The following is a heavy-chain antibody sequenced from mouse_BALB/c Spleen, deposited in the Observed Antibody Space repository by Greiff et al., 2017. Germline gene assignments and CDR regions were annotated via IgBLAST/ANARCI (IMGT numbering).Heavy chain of an antibody. CDR2: ISSGSSTI. CDR3: GRSYGSSFDY. D-gene: IGHD1-1*01. Sequence: EVQVVESGAGLVQPGGSRKLSCAASGFTFSSFGMHWVRQAPEKGLEWVAYISSGSSTIYYADTVKGRFTISRDNPKNTLFLQMTSLRSEDTAMYYCGRSYGSSFDYWGQGTTLTVSS. CDR1: GFTFSSFG. J-gene: IGHJ2*01. V-gene: IGHV5-17*02.